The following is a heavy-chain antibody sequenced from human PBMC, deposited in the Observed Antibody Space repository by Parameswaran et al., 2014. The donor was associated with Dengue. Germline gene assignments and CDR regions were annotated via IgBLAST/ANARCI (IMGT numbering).Heavy chain of an antibody. Sequence: WIRQPPGKGLEWIGSIYYSGSTYYNPSLKSRVTISVDTSKNQFSLKLSSVTAADTAVYYCAPTEGYPRYNWFDPWGQGTLVTVSS. J-gene: IGHJ5*02. CDR2: IYYSGST. D-gene: IGHD5-18*01. V-gene: IGHV4-39*01. CDR3: APTEGYPRYNWFDP.